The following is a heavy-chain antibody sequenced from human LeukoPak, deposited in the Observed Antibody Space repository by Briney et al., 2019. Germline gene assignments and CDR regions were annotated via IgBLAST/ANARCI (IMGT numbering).Heavy chain of an antibody. CDR2: ISYDGSNK. CDR1: GFTFSSYG. D-gene: IGHD2-2*01. Sequence: PGRSLRLSCAASGFTFSSYGMHWVRQAPGKGLEWVAVISYDGSNKYYADSVKGRFTISRDNSKNTLYLQMNSLRAEDTAVYYCATFGYCSSTSCYPFDYWGQGTLVTVSS. CDR3: ATFGYCSSTSCYPFDY. J-gene: IGHJ4*02. V-gene: IGHV3-30*03.